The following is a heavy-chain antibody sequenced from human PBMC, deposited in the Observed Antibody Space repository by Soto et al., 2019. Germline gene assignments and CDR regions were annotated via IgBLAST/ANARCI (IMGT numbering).Heavy chain of an antibody. CDR1: GYTFTSYA. V-gene: IGHV1-3*01. J-gene: IGHJ4*02. CDR2: INAGNGNT. D-gene: IGHD1-1*01. Sequence: ASVKVSFKASGYTFTSYAMHWVRQAPGQRLEWMGWINAGNGNTKYSQKFQGRVTITRDTSASTAYMELSSLRSEDTAVYYCARERHYKKDYWGQGTLVTVSS. CDR3: ARERHYKKDY.